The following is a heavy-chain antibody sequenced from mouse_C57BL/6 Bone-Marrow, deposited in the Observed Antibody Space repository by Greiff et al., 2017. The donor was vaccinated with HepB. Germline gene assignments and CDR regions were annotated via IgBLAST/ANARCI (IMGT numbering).Heavy chain of an antibody. CDR1: GYTFTDYY. CDR2: INPNNGGT. J-gene: IGHJ4*01. D-gene: IGHD2-5*01. Sequence: EVQLQQSGPELVKPGASVKISCKASGYTFTDYYMNWVKQSHGKSLEWIGDINPNNGGTSYNQKFKGKATLTVDKSSSTAYMELRSLTSEDSAVYYCARDSNPSNDAMDYWGQGKSVTVSA. V-gene: IGHV1-26*01. CDR3: ARDSNPSNDAMDY.